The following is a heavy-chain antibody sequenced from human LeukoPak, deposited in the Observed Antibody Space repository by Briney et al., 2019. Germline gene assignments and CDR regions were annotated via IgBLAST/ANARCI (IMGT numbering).Heavy chain of an antibody. Sequence: GGSLRLSCAASGFTFSSYAMSWVRQAPGKGLEWVSAISGSGGSTYYADSVKGRFTISRDNSKNTLYLQMNSLRAEDTAVYYCAKGIGSSGYDPDSYYFDYWGQGTLVTVSS. CDR3: AKGIGSSGYDPDSYYFDY. CDR1: GFTFSSYA. V-gene: IGHV3-23*01. D-gene: IGHD5-12*01. CDR2: ISGSGGST. J-gene: IGHJ4*02.